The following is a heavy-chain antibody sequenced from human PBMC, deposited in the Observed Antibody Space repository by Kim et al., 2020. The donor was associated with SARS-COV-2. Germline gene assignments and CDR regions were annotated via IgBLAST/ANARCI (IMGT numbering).Heavy chain of an antibody. CDR2: ISYDGSNK. V-gene: IGHV3-30*18. J-gene: IGHJ6*02. D-gene: IGHD3-10*01. CDR1: GFTFSSYG. CDR3: AKDGVLLWFGEIQGMDV. Sequence: GGSLRLSCAASGFTFSSYGMHWVRQAPGKGLEWVAVISYDGSNKYYADSVKGRFTISRDNSKNTLYLQMNSLRAEDTAVYYCAKDGVLLWFGEIQGMDVWGQGTTVTVSS.